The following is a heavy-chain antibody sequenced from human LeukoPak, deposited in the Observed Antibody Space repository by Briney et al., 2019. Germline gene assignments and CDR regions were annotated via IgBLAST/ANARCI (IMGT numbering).Heavy chain of an antibody. D-gene: IGHD4-17*01. J-gene: IGHJ6*02. Sequence: SETLSLTCAVSGGSISSGGYSWSWIRQPPGKGLEWIGYIYHSGSTYYNPSLKSRVTISVDRSKNQFSLKLSSVTAADTAVYYCARARSSYGDFWYYYGMDVWGQGTTVTASS. V-gene: IGHV4-30-2*01. CDR1: GGSISSGGYS. CDR3: ARARSSYGDFWYYYGMDV. CDR2: IYHSGST.